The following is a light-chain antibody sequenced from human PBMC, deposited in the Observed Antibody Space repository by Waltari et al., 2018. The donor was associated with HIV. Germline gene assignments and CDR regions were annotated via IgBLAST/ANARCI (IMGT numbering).Light chain of an antibody. V-gene: IGLV3-21*02. CDR1: NIGSKS. Sequence: SYVLTQPPSVSVAPGQTARFTCGGNNIGSKSVHWYQQKPGQAPLLVLFDDSDRPSGIPERFSGSNSGNTATLTSSRVEAGDEADYYCQVWDSSSDGVFGGGTKLTVL. CDR2: DDS. J-gene: IGLJ2*01. CDR3: QVWDSSSDGV.